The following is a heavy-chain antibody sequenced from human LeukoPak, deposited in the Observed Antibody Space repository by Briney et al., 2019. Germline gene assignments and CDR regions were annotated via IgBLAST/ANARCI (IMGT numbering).Heavy chain of an antibody. Sequence: SETLSLTCTVSGYSISSGYYWGWIRQPPGKGLEWIGSIYYSGSTYYNPSLKSRVTISVDTSKNQFSLKLSSVTAADTAVYYCARGSLYYYYMDVWGKGTTVTISS. CDR3: ARGSLYYYYMDV. CDR1: GYSISSGYY. D-gene: IGHD2-15*01. CDR2: IYYSGST. J-gene: IGHJ6*03. V-gene: IGHV4-38-2*02.